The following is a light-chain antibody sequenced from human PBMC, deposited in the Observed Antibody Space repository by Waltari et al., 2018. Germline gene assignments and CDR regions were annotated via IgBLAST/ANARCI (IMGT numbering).Light chain of an antibody. V-gene: IGLV6-57*02. Sequence: NFMLTQPHSVSESPGKTVTISCTGSSGSMASNSVQWYQQRPGSAPTTVIYEDNQRPSGVPDRFSGSIDSSSNPASLTISGLKTEDESDYYCQSYDRSDWVFGGGTKLTVL. CDR3: QSYDRSDWV. CDR1: SGSMASNS. CDR2: EDN. J-gene: IGLJ3*02.